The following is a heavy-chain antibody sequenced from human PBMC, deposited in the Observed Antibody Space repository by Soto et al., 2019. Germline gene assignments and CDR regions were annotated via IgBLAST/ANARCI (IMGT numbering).Heavy chain of an antibody. CDR3: VRDRGYTGYDLEY. V-gene: IGHV3-48*02. Sequence: EVQLVESGGGLVQPGGSLRLSCAASGFTFRSYAMNWVRQAPGKGLEWVSYINSGSSTIYYADSAKGRFTISRDNAKNSLYLKMNSLRDEDTAVYFCVRDRGYTGYDLEYWGQGALVTVSS. CDR2: INSGSSTI. J-gene: IGHJ4*02. CDR1: GFTFRSYA. D-gene: IGHD5-12*01.